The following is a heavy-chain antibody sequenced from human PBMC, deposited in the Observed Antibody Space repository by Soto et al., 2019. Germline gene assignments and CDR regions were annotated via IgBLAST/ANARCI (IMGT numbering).Heavy chain of an antibody. J-gene: IGHJ4*02. CDR3: AREDMMRFDY. D-gene: IGHD3-16*01. V-gene: IGHV3-7*01. CDR1: GFTFRSYW. CDR2: IKQDGSEK. Sequence: EVQLVESGGGLVQPGGSLRLSCAASGFTFRSYWMSWVRQAPGKGLEWVANIKQDGSEKYYVDSVKGRFTISRDNAKNSLYLQMNSLRAEDTAVYYWAREDMMRFDYWGQGTLVTVSS.